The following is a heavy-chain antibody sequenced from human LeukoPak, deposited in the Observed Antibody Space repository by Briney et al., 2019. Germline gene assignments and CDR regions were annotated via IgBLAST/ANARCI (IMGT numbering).Heavy chain of an antibody. J-gene: IGHJ4*02. CDR1: AFNFRSYS. V-gene: IGHV3-21*01. CDR3: ARDVYIAV. CDR2: ISSSSSYI. D-gene: IGHD2-15*01. Sequence: PGGSLRLSCAASAFNFRSYSMNWLRQAPGKGLEWVSSISSSSSYIYYADSVKGRFTISRDNAKNSLYLQMNSLRAEDTAVYYCARDVYIAVWGQGTLVTVSS.